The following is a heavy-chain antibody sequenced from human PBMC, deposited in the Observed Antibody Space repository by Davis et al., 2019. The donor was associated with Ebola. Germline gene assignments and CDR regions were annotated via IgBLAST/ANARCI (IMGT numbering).Heavy chain of an antibody. J-gene: IGHJ5*02. V-gene: IGHV5-51*01. Sequence: KVSCKGSGYTFNTYWIAWVRQMPGKGLEWMGIIYPGDSDTRYSPSFQGQVTISADKSISTAYLQWSSLKASDTAMYYCARGSVLWFGELGGWFDPWGQGTLVTVSS. CDR1: GYTFNTYW. CDR2: IYPGDSDT. D-gene: IGHD3-10*01. CDR3: ARGSVLWFGELGGWFDP.